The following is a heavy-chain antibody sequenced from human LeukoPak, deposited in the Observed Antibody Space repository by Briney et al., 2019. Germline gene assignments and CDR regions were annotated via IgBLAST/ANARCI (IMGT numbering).Heavy chain of an antibody. D-gene: IGHD2-15*01. J-gene: IGHJ4*02. Sequence: ASVKVSCKASGYTFTSYGISWVRQAPGQGLEWMGWISAYNGNTNYAQKLQGRVTMTTDTSTSTAYMELRSLRSDDTAVYYCARTYCRGGSCYARSDYWGQGTLVTVSS. CDR3: ARTYCRGGSCYARSDY. CDR1: GYTFTSYG. CDR2: ISAYNGNT. V-gene: IGHV1-18*01.